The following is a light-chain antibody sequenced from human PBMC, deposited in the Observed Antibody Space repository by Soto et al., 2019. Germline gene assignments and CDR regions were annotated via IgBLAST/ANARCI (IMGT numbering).Light chain of an antibody. J-gene: IGLJ1*01. CDR1: SSDVGGYNY. Sequence: QSVLTQPASVSGSPGQSITISCTGSSSDVGGYNYVSWYQHHPGKAPNLIIYNDSNRPSGVSNRFSGSKSGNTASLTISGLQPNDEADYYCSAYTTSNTRQVVFGAGTKLTVL. CDR3: SAYTTSNTRQVV. CDR2: NDS. V-gene: IGLV2-14*03.